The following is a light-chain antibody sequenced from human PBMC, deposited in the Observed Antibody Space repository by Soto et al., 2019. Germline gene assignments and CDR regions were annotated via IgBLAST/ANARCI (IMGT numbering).Light chain of an antibody. CDR3: GSYTSSGTLV. V-gene: IGLV2-14*03. J-gene: IGLJ2*01. CDR2: EVN. Sequence: QSALTQPASVSGSPGQSITISCGGTSSDVGAYIYVSWYQQYPGKAPKLIIYEVNNRPSGVSGRFSGSKSDTTAYLTISGLQAEDEADYYCGSYTSSGTLVFGGGTKVTVL. CDR1: SSDVGAYIY.